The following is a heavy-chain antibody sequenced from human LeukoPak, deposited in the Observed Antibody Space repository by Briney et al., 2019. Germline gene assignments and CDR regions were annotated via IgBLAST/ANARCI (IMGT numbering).Heavy chain of an antibody. CDR2: IYYSGST. CDR3: TRGPRNFYDILTGYYTDFDY. Sequence: ASETLSLTCTVSGGSISSYYWSWIRQPPGKGLEWIGYIYYSGSTNYNPSLKSRVTISVDTSKNQFSLKLSSVTAADTAVYYCTRGPRNFYDILTGYYTDFDYWGQGTLVTVSS. D-gene: IGHD3-9*01. V-gene: IGHV4-59*12. J-gene: IGHJ4*02. CDR1: GGSISSYY.